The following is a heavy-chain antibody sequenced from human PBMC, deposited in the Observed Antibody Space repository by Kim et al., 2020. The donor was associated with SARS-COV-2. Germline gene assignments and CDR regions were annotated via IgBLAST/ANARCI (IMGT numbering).Heavy chain of an antibody. CDR3: AAAHPYYYDVSSDY. CDR1: GFTFTSSA. V-gene: IGHV1-58*01. Sequence: SVKVSCKASGFTFTSSAVQWVRQARGQRLEWIGWIVVGSGNTNYAQKFQERVTITRDMSTSTAYMELSSLRSEDTAVYYCAAAHPYYYDVSSDYWGQGTLVTVSS. CDR2: IVVGSGNT. J-gene: IGHJ4*02. D-gene: IGHD3-22*01.